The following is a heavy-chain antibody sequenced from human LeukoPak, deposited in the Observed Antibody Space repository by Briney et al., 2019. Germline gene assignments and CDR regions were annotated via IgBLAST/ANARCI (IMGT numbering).Heavy chain of an antibody. CDR2: ISASGGEI. Sequence: GGSLRLSCAASGFTFSSYAMGWVRQAPRKGLEWVSVISASGGEIFYADSVKGRFTISRDNSENTMYLQMNSLRDEDTAVYYCAKDWTSRGYDGSDYNNAPMDYWGQGTLVTVSS. V-gene: IGHV3-23*01. CDR3: AKDWTSRGYDGSDYNNAPMDY. D-gene: IGHD3-10*01. J-gene: IGHJ4*02. CDR1: GFTFSSYA.